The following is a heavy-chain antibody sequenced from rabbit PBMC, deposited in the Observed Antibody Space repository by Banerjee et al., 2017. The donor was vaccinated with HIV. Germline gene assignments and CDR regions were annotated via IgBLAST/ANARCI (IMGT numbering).Heavy chain of an antibody. V-gene: IGHV1S40*01. CDR3: AKYSNYYGMDL. J-gene: IGHJ6*01. Sequence: QAPGKGLEWIACINTSSGNTVYASWAKGRFTISKTSSPTVTLQLTSLTAADTATYFCAKYSNYYGMDLWGQGTLVTVS. CDR2: INTSSGNT.